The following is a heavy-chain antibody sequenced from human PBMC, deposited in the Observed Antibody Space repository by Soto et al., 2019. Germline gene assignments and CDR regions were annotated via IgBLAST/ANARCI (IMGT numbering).Heavy chain of an antibody. CDR3: ARHHGPTTSENWFDP. D-gene: IGHD5-12*01. J-gene: IGHJ5*02. Sequence: QVHLVQSGVEVKTPGASVKVSCQASGYTFFTYDISWVRQAPGQGLAWMGWISTYSGDTKYAQKFQGRVTMTTATSTTTAYLELRSLRSYDTAVYYCARHHGPTTSENWFDPWGQATLVTVSS. CDR1: GYTFFTYD. V-gene: IGHV1-18*01. CDR2: ISTYSGDT.